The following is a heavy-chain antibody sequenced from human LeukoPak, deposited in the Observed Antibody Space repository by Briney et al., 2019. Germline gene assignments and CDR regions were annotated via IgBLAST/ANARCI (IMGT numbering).Heavy chain of an antibody. V-gene: IGHV4-39*01. Sequence: PSETLSLTCTVSGGSIRSTTYYWGWIRQPPGKGLEWIGSIYYSGNTYHSPSLKSRVTISVDTSKNQFSLKLSSVTAADTAVYYCARHGGDPDYWGQGTLVTVSS. J-gene: IGHJ4*02. D-gene: IGHD3-16*01. CDR1: GGSIRSTTYY. CDR2: IYYSGNT. CDR3: ARHGGDPDY.